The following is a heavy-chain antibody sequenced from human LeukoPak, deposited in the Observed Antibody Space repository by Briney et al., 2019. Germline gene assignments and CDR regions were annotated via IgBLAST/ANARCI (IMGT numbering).Heavy chain of an antibody. V-gene: IGHV3-11*04. J-gene: IGHJ4*02. CDR1: GFTFSDYY. CDR3: ARDYSGKYTLDY. CDR2: ISSSGSTI. Sequence: GGSLRLSCAASGFTFSDYYMSWIRQAPGKGLEWVSYISSSGSTIYYADSVKGRFTISRDNSKDTLYLQMNSLRAEDTAVYYCARDYSGKYTLDYWGQGTLVTVSS. D-gene: IGHD1-26*01.